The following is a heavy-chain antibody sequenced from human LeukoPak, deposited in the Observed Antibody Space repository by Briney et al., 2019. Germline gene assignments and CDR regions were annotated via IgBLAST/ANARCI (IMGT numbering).Heavy chain of an antibody. D-gene: IGHD6-19*01. J-gene: IGHJ3*02. CDR1: GYTLTELS. Sequence: ASVTVSCKVSGYTLTELSMHWVRHAPGKGLEWKGGFDPEDGETIYAQKFHGRVTMTEDTSTDTAYMELSSLRSEDTAVYYCATRSEAVADPNDAFDIWGQGTMVTVSS. CDR2: FDPEDGET. CDR3: ATRSEAVADPNDAFDI. V-gene: IGHV1-24*01.